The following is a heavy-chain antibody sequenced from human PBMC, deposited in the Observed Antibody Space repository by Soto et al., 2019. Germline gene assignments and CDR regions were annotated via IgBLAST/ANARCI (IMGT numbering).Heavy chain of an antibody. J-gene: IGHJ3*02. Sequence: ASVKVSCKASGYAFTTYHMHWVRQAPGQGLEWMGMIDPSDGTTTYAQKLQGRVTMTRGTATSTVYMELSSLRSEDTAVYYCARDEVPDVQNDAFDIWGQGTIVTVSS. CDR3: ARDEVPDVQNDAFDI. CDR2: IDPSDGTT. CDR1: GYAFTTYH. V-gene: IGHV1-46*04.